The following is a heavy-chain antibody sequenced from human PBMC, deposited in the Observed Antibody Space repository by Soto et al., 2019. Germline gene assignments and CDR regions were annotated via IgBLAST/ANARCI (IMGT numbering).Heavy chain of an antibody. CDR2: IIPILGIA. CDR3: VRGPPNWGFDS. J-gene: IGHJ5*01. V-gene: IGHV1-69*02. Sequence: SVKVSCKASGGTFSSYTISWVRQAPGQGLEWMGRIIPILGIANYAQKFQGRVTMTRSTSISTAYMELSSLRSEDTAVYYCVRGPPNWGFDSWGQGTLVTVSS. CDR1: GGTFSSYT. D-gene: IGHD7-27*01.